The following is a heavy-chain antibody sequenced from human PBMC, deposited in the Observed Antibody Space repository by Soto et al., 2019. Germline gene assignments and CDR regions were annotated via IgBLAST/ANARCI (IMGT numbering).Heavy chain of an antibody. CDR2: IYYSGST. CDR3: ARGGGGTTLPPGSWFDP. J-gene: IGHJ5*02. Sequence: SQTLSLTCTVSGGSISSGGYYWSWIRQHPGKGLEWIGYIYYSGSTYYNPSLKSRVTISVDTSKNQFSLKLSSVTAADTAVYYCARGGGGTTLPPGSWFDPWGQGTLVTAPQ. V-gene: IGHV4-31*03. CDR1: GGSISSGGYY. D-gene: IGHD2-15*01.